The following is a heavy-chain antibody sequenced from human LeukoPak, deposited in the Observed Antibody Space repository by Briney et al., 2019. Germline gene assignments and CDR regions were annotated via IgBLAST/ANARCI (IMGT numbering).Heavy chain of an antibody. CDR1: GFTFRDYY. J-gene: IGHJ3*02. V-gene: IGHV3-11*06. D-gene: IGHD3-3*01. CDR2: ISSSSSYT. Sequence: GGSLRLSCAASGFTFRDYYMSWIRQAPGKGLEWVSYISSSSSYTNYADSVKGRFTISRDNAKNSLYLQMNSLRAEDTAVYYCARHTSRHYDFWSGLIRTPDAFDIWGQGTMVTVSS. CDR3: ARHTSRHYDFWSGLIRTPDAFDI.